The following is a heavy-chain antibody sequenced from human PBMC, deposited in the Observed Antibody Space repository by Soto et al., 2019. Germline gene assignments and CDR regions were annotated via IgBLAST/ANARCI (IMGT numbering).Heavy chain of an antibody. Sequence: EVHLLDSGGGLVQPGGSLRLSCAASGFTFSNYVMSWVRQAPGKGLEWVSSISGSGDNTYYADSVKGRFTISRDNSKNPLVLQMNSLRAEDTAVYYGAKLRLVLALGFDYWGQGTLVTVSS. CDR3: AKLRLVLALGFDY. V-gene: IGHV3-23*01. CDR1: GFTFSNYV. D-gene: IGHD3-16*01. CDR2: ISGSGDNT. J-gene: IGHJ4*02.